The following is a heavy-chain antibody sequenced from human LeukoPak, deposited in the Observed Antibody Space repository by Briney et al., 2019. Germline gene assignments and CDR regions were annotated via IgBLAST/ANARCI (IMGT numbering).Heavy chain of an antibody. CDR1: GYTFTGYY. D-gene: IGHD2-15*01. CDR2: INPDSGGT. V-gene: IGHV1-2*06. CDR3: ARGEDCGGGSCVKY. Sequence: ASVKVSCKASGYTFTGYYMYWVRQAPGQGLEWMGRINPDSGGTEYAQNLQGRITMTRDTSISTAYMELSRLGSDDTAVYYCARGEDCGGGSCVKYWGQGTPVTVSS. J-gene: IGHJ4*02.